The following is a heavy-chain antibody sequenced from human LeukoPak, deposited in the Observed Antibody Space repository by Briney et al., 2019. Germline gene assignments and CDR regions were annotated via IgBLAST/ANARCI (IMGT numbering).Heavy chain of an antibody. Sequence: GGSLRLSCAASGFTFSSYAMSWVRQAPGKGQEWVSAISGSGGSTYYADSVKGRFTISRDNSKNTLYLQMNSLRAEDTAVYYCAKFSIPAAYCYYYYMDVWGKGTTVTVSS. D-gene: IGHD2-2*01. CDR2: ISGSGGST. V-gene: IGHV3-23*01. CDR1: GFTFSSYA. J-gene: IGHJ6*03. CDR3: AKFSIPAAYCYYYYMDV.